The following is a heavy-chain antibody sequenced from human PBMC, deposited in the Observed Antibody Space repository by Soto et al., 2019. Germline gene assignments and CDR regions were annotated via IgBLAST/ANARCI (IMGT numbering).Heavy chain of an antibody. CDR3: AKNQERELPRVIDF. Sequence: PGGSLRLSCATSVLTFSHHAMRWVRQAPGWGLEWVSSMRGSSSTTYYADSVRGRFTISRDRDKNTLYLQMSSLRAEDTALYYCAKNQERELPRVIDFWGQGTLVTVSS. CDR2: MRGSSSTT. J-gene: IGHJ4*02. V-gene: IGHV3-23*01. CDR1: VLTFSHHA. D-gene: IGHD1-7*01.